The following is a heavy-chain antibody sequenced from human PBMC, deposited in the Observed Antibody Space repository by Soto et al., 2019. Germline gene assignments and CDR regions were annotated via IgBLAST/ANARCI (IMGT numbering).Heavy chain of an antibody. CDR1: GFTFNNYA. CDR3: ARDPLWGTAMVLWYFDL. D-gene: IGHD5-18*01. Sequence: QVQLVESGGGVVQPGRSLRLSCAASGFTFNNYAMHWVRQAPGKGLEWVALISYDGSNKYYADSVKGRFTISRDNSNNTLYLQMNSLRAEDTAVYYCARDPLWGTAMVLWYFDLWGRGTLVTVSS. CDR2: ISYDGSNK. V-gene: IGHV3-30-3*01. J-gene: IGHJ2*01.